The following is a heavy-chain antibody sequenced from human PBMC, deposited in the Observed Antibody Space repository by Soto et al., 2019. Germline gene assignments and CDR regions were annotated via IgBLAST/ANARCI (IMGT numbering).Heavy chain of an antibody. CDR2: ITSTGYTR. CDR1: GFTFKTYE. D-gene: IGHD3-3*01. CDR3: ARVLERGGYGMDA. J-gene: IGHJ6*02. Sequence: GWSLRLSCASSGFTFKTYEMSWVRQAPGKGLEWISYITSTGYTRVYADSVKGRLTISRDNANNSLYLQMNSLRVEDTAVYYCARVLERGGYGMDAWGQGTTVTVSS. V-gene: IGHV3-48*03.